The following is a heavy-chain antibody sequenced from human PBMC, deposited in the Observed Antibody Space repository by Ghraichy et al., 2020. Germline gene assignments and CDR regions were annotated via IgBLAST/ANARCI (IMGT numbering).Heavy chain of an antibody. V-gene: IGHV3-53*01. J-gene: IGHJ4*02. CDR1: GFTVSSNY. D-gene: IGHD1-7*01. Sequence: RALRLSCAASGFTVSSNYMSWVRQAPGKGLEWVSIIYSDGSTYYADSVKGRFTISRDNSKNTLFLQMNSLRAEDTAVYYCASGRGTTYYWGQGTLVTVSS. CDR2: IYSDGST. CDR3: ASGRGTTYY.